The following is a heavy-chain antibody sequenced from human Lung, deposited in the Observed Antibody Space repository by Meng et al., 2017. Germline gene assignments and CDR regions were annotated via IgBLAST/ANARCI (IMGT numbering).Heavy chain of an antibody. CDR2: INHSGST. D-gene: IGHD4-11*01. Sequence: VQLQEWGAGRLKPWETLSLTCVVSGGSFSDYYWSWIRQPPGKGLEWIGEINHSGSTNYNPSLESRATISVDTSQNNLSLKLSSVTAADSAVYYCARGPTTMAHDFDYWGQGTLVTVSS. CDR1: GGSFSDYY. J-gene: IGHJ4*02. V-gene: IGHV4-34*01. CDR3: ARGPTTMAHDFDY.